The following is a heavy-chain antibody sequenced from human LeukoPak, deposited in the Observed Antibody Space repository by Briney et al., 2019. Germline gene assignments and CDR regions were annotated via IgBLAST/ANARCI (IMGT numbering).Heavy chain of an antibody. Sequence: ASVKVSCKASGYNFNNYGISWVRQAPGQGLEWMGWTSGYNGNTKSAQKLQDRVTMTTDTSTNTAYMELRSLRSDDTAVYYCARGILGYTTSWYRFDYWGQGSQVTVSS. CDR3: ARGILGYTTSWYRFDY. CDR1: GYNFNNYG. J-gene: IGHJ4*02. V-gene: IGHV1-18*01. CDR2: TSGYNGNT. D-gene: IGHD6-13*01.